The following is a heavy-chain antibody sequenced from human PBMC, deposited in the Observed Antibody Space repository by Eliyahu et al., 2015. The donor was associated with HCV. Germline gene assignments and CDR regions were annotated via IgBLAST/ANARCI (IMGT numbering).Heavy chain of an antibody. CDR3: TKSGDSSGYYPNSFDY. V-gene: IGHV3-23*01. Sequence: EVQLLESGRGLVQPXGSLXLSCAAXGXTFSXXAMSWVRQAPGKGLEWVXAISGSGGSTYYADSVKGRFTISRDNSKNTLYLQMNSLRAEDTAVYYCTKSGDSSGYYPNSFDYWGQGTLVTVSS. J-gene: IGHJ4*02. CDR1: GXTFSXXA. D-gene: IGHD3-22*01. CDR2: ISGSGGST.